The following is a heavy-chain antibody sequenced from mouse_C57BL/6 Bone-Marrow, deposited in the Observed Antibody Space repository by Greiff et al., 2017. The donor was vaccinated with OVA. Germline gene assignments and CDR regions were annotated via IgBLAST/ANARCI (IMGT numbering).Heavy chain of an antibody. CDR2: IHPNSGST. Sequence: QVQLKQPGAELVKPGASVKLSCKASGYTFTSYWMHWVKQRPGQGLEWIGMIHPNSGSTNYNEKFKSKATLTVDKSSSTAYMQLSSLTSEDSAGYYGAKSGYYTFAYWGQGTLVTVSA. CDR3: AKSGYYTFAY. V-gene: IGHV1-64*01. CDR1: GYTFTSYW. D-gene: IGHD2-12*01. J-gene: IGHJ3*01.